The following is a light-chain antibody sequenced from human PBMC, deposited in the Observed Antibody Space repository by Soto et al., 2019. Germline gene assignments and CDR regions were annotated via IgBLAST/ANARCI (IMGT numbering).Light chain of an antibody. CDR1: SSDVGTYNR. Sequence: QSALTQPPSVSGSPGQSVIISCTGTSSDVGTYNRVSWYQQPPGTAPKLMIFEVNNRPAGVPDRFSGSKSGNTASLTISGLQAEDEAVYYCAAWDDSLSGHVFGGGTKLTVL. J-gene: IGLJ2*01. CDR2: EVN. CDR3: AAWDDSLSGHV. V-gene: IGLV2-18*01.